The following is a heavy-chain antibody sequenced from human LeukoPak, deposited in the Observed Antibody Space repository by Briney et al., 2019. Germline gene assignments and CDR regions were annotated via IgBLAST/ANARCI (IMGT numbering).Heavy chain of an antibody. CDR1: GGSFSGYY. J-gene: IGHJ4*02. V-gene: IGHV4-34*01. CDR3: ARDLSDGDYSKYPDY. Sequence: PSETLSLTCAVYGGSFSGYYWSWIRQPPGKGLEWIGEINHSGSTNYNPSLKSRVTISVDTSKNQFSLQLNSVTPEDTAVYYCARDLSDGDYSKYPDYWGQGTLVTVSS. D-gene: IGHD4-11*01. CDR2: INHSGST.